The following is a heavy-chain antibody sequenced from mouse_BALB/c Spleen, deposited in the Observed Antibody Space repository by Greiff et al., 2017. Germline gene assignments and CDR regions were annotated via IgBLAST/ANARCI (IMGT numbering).Heavy chain of an antibody. CDR1: GFSLTSYD. CDR2: IWTGGGT. D-gene: IGHD1-1*01. J-gene: IGHJ3*01. CDR3: VGSRWFAY. Sequence: VQLQQSGPGLVAPSQSLSITCTVSGFSLTSYDISWIRQPPGKGLEWLGVIWTGGGTNYNSAFMSRLSISKDNSKSQVFLKMNSLQTDDTAIYYCVGSRWFAYWGQGTLVTVSA. V-gene: IGHV2-9-2*01.